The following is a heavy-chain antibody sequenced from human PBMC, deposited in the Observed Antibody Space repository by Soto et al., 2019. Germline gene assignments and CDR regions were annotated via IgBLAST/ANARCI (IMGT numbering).Heavy chain of an antibody. J-gene: IGHJ5*02. CDR2: IYYTGST. CDR3: ERAPGIPDRHWFDP. V-gene: IGHV4-31*03. CDR1: GGSIRIGGYY. D-gene: IGHD6-13*01. Sequence: QVQLQESGPGLVKPSQTLSLTCTVSGGSIRIGGYYWSWIRQHPGKGLEWIGYIYYTGSTNYNPSLKGRVTISIAPYKNQFSLKLSSVTAADTAIYYCERAPGIPDRHWFDPWGQGILVTVSS.